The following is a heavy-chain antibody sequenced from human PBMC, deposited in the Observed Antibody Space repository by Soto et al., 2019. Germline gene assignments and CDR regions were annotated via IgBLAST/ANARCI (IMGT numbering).Heavy chain of an antibody. CDR2: INPNSGGT. J-gene: IGHJ3*02. CDR1: GYSFTGYY. CDR3: AILGYSGYHFDAFDS. Sequence: ASVKVSCKASGYSFTGYYMHWVRQAPGQGIEWMGWINPNSGGTNYAQKFQGWVTMTRDTSISKAYMELSRLRSDDTAVYYCAILGYSGYHFDAFDSRGQRTMDTVSS. D-gene: IGHD5-12*01. V-gene: IGHV1-2*04.